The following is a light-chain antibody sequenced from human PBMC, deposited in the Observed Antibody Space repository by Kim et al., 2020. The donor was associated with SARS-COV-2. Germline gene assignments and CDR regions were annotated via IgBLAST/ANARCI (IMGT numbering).Light chain of an antibody. CDR1: NVGSEN. V-gene: IGLV3-9*01. CDR3: QVWDSSTYV. CDR2: RDS. J-gene: IGLJ1*01. Sequence: LSKTARITCGGKNVGSENVHWYPQKPGQAPVLVIYRDSNRPSGFPERFSGSNSGNTATLTISRAQAGDGADYYCQVWDSSTYVFGTGTKVTVL.